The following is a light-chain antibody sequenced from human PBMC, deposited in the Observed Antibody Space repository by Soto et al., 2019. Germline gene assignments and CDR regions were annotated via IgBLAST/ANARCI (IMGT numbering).Light chain of an antibody. J-gene: IGKJ1*01. CDR2: DAS. CDR3: QQRSNWPPWT. CDR1: QSVSSY. Sequence: EIVLTQSPATLSLSPGARATLSCRASQSVSSYLAWYQQKPGQAPRLLIYDASNRATGIPARLSGSGSGTEFTLTISSLEPEDFAVYYCQQRSNWPPWTFGQGTKVEIK. V-gene: IGKV3-11*01.